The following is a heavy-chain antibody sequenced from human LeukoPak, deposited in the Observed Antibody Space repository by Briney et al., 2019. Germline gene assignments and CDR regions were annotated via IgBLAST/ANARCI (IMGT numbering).Heavy chain of an antibody. D-gene: IGHD6-19*01. V-gene: IGHV1-18*01. CDR1: GYTFTSYG. CDR3: ARDPHRIAVAGTLPFDY. Sequence: ASVKVSCKASGYTFTSYGSSWVRQAPGQGLEWMGWISAYNGNTNYAQKLQGRVTMTTDTSTSTAYMELRSLRSDDTAVYYCARDPHRIAVAGTLPFDYWGQGTLVTVSS. J-gene: IGHJ4*02. CDR2: ISAYNGNT.